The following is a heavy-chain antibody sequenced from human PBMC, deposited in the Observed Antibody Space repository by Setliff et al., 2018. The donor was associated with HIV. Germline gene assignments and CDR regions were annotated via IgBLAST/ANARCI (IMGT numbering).Heavy chain of an antibody. CDR2: VYTTLST. Sequence: SETLSLTCTVSGDFVSSSYWSWIRQAPGKGLEWIGYVYTTLSTNYNPSLKSRVAISVDTSKNQVSLKQTSVTAADTAVYYCARGRRPYRASGVDNSNFSYMDVWGEGTTVTVSS. D-gene: IGHD1-20*01. J-gene: IGHJ6*03. CDR1: GDFVSSSY. CDR3: ARGRRPYRASGVDNSNFSYMDV. V-gene: IGHV4-4*08.